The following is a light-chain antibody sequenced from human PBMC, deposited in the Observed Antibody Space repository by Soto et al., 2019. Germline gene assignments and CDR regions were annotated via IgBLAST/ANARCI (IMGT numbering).Light chain of an antibody. CDR1: SSDVGTYEY. CDR2: DVS. CDR3: SSYASNGDVL. Sequence: QSVLTQPASVSGSPGQSITLSCTGTSSDVGTYEYVYWYQHHPGKAPKLMIYDVSNRRSGVSDRFSGSKSGNTASLTISGLQAEDEADYYCSSYASNGDVLFGGGTKLTVL. V-gene: IGLV2-14*03. J-gene: IGLJ2*01.